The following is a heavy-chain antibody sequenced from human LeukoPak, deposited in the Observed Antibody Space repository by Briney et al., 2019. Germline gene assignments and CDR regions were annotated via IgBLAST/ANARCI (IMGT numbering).Heavy chain of an antibody. CDR1: GFTFSSYA. V-gene: IGHV3-23*01. CDR3: AKDRLTIDAFDI. D-gene: IGHD1-14*01. J-gene: IGHJ3*02. Sequence: PGGSLRLSCGASGFTFSSYAMSWVRQAPGKGLEWVSAITSNGGTTYYADSVKGRFTISRDNSKNTLYLQMNSLRAEDTAVFYCAKDRLTIDAFDIWGQRTMVTVSS. CDR2: ITSNGGTT.